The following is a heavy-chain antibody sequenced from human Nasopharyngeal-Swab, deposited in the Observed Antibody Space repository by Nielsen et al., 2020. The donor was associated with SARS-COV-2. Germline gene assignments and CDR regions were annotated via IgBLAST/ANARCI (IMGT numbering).Heavy chain of an antibody. D-gene: IGHD6-13*01. J-gene: IGHJ6*02. CDR1: GFSLSTSGVG. Sequence: SGPTLVKPTQTLTLTCTFSGFSLSTSGVGVGWIRQPPGKALEWLALIYWDDDKRYSPSLKSRLTITKDTSKNQVVLTMTNMDPVDTATYYCAHSKQLGYYYYYYGMDVWGQGTTVTVSS. CDR2: IYWDDDK. V-gene: IGHV2-5*02. CDR3: AHSKQLGYYYYYYGMDV.